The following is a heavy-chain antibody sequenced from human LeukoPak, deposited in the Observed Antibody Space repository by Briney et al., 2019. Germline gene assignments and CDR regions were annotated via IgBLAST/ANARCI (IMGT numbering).Heavy chain of an antibody. CDR3: ARGHRYSSSCLDY. D-gene: IGHD6-13*01. CDR2: ISGSGGST. V-gene: IGHV3-23*01. CDR1: GSTFSSYA. Sequence: GGSLRLSCAASGSTFSSYAMSWVRQAPGKGLEWVSAISGSGGSTYYADSVKGRFTISRDNSKNTLYLQMNSLRAEDTAVYYCARGHRYSSSCLDYWGQGTLVTVSS. J-gene: IGHJ4*02.